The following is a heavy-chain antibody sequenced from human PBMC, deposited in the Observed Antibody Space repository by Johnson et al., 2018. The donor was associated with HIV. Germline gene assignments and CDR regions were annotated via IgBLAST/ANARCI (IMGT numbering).Heavy chain of an antibody. J-gene: IGHJ3*01. CDR1: GFTFSSYG. CDR3: TTARTYF. Sequence: QVQLVESGGGVVQPGGSLRLSCAASGFTFSSYGMHWVRQAPGKGLEWVACIRYDGSNKYYEDSGKGRFTISRDDSKNTLYLQMNSLKTEDTAVYYCTTARTYFWGQGTMVTVSS. V-gene: IGHV3-30*02. D-gene: IGHD2-8*01. CDR2: IRYDGSNK.